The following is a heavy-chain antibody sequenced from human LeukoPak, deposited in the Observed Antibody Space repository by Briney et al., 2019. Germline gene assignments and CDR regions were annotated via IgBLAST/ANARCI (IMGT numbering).Heavy chain of an antibody. CDR2: ISSTGGDI. J-gene: IGHJ6*03. Sequence: PGGSLRLSCAASGFTFSIYGMNWVRQAPGKGLEWVSSISSTGGDICYADSVRGRFTISRDNAKNSLYLQLNRLRAEDTAVYFCATDDRDYYYYYMDVWGKGTTLTVSS. CDR3: ATDDRDYYYYYMDV. V-gene: IGHV3-21*01. CDR1: GFTFSIYG. D-gene: IGHD3-10*01.